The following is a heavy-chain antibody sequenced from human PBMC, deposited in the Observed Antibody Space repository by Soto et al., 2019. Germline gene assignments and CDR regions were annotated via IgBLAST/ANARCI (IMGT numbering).Heavy chain of an antibody. Sequence: ETLSLTCTVSGGSIRHYYWSWIRQPPGKALEWLAHTFSNDEKSYSTSLKSRLTISKDTSKSQVVLTMTNMDPVDTATYYCARERERLFDYWGQGTLVTVSS. J-gene: IGHJ4*02. D-gene: IGHD1-1*01. CDR1: GGSIRHYYW. V-gene: IGHV2-26*01. CDR2: TFSNDEK. CDR3: ARERERLFDY.